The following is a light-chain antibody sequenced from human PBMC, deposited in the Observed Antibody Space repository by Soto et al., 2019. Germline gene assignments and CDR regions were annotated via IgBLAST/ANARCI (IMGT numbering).Light chain of an antibody. V-gene: IGKV3-11*01. Sequence: EIGLTLSPATLSLSPGERATLSCRASQSVSSYLAWYQQKPGQAPRLLIYDASNRATGIPARFSGSGSGTDFTLTISSLEPEDFAVYYCQQRSDWPRTFGQGTKVDIK. CDR1: QSVSSY. CDR2: DAS. J-gene: IGKJ1*01. CDR3: QQRSDWPRT.